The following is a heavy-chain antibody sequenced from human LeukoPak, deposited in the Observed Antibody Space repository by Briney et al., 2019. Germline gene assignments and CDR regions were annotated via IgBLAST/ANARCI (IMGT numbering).Heavy chain of an antibody. CDR1: GYRFTSQY. Sequence: ASVKVSCKASGYRFTSQYVHWVRQAPGQGLEWMGIINPTGGSTRNAQKFQGRFSMTGDTSTSTVYMELSRLRSEDTAVYYCASFYNTNDALDIWGQGAMVTVSS. D-gene: IGHD5-24*01. CDR3: ASFYNTNDALDI. CDR2: INPTGGST. J-gene: IGHJ3*02. V-gene: IGHV1-46*01.